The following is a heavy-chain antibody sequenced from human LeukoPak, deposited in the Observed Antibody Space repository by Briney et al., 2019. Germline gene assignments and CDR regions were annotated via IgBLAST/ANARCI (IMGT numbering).Heavy chain of an antibody. J-gene: IGHJ4*02. CDR2: IKSKTDGGTT. D-gene: IGHD4-17*01. CDR3: TTDVVLVDGDYDGVDN. CDR1: GFTFRNAW. Sequence: GGSLRLSCAASGFTFRNAWMSWVRQAPGKGLEWVGRIKSKTDGGTTDYAAPVKGRFTISRDDSKNTLYLQMNSLKTEDTAVYYCTTDVVLVDGDYDGVDNWGQGTLVTVSS. V-gene: IGHV3-15*01.